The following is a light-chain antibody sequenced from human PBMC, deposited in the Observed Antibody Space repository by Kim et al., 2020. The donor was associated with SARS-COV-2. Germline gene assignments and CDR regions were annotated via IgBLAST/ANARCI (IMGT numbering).Light chain of an antibody. V-gene: IGLV3-1*01. Sequence: SYELTQPPSVSVSPGQTASFTCSGDKLGNKYAYWYQQKPGQSPVLVIYQDSKRPSGIPERFSGSNSGNTATLTISGTQAVDEADYYCQAWDSSTVVFGGGTQLTVL. J-gene: IGLJ2*01. CDR2: QDS. CDR3: QAWDSSTVV. CDR1: KLGNKY.